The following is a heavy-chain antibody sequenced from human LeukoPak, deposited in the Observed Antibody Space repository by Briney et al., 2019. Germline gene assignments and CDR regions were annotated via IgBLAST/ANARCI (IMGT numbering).Heavy chain of an antibody. CDR2: IYYSGST. D-gene: IGHD3-10*01. V-gene: IGHV4-59*01. CDR3: ARSAGNYYYLFDL. CDR1: GASLSLYY. Sequence: KRPETPCPSCSVSGASLSLYYGSWLWQPPGKGLEWIGYIYYSGSTNYNPSLKSRVTIAVDTSKSQFSLKLTSVTAADTAVYCCARSAGNYYYLFDLWGQGTPVTVSS. J-gene: IGHJ6*02.